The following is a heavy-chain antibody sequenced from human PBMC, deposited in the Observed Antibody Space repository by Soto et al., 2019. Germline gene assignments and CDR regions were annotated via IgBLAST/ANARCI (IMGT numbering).Heavy chain of an antibody. CDR3: AKVSSSWYAGFFDL. D-gene: IGHD6-13*01. V-gene: IGHV1-3*01. J-gene: IGHJ4*02. CDR2: INAGNGNT. Sequence: ASVKVSCKASGYTFTGYAMHWVRQAPGQRLEWMGWINAGNGNTKYSQKFQGRVTITRDTSASTAYMELKTLRAEDTAVYYCAKVSSSWYAGFFDLWGQGTPVTVSS. CDR1: GYTFTGYA.